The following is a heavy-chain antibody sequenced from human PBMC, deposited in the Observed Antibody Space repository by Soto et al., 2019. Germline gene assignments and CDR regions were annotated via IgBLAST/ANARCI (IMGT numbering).Heavy chain of an antibody. CDR3: ARPPEGYCSGGNCHFDY. CDR2: IYPGDSDT. J-gene: IGHJ4*02. Sequence: GESLKISCKGSGYNFATHWVAWVRQMPGKGLEWMGIIYPGDSDTTYSPSFQGRVNISVDKSLNTAYLQWNSLKASDTAMYYCARPPEGYCSGGNCHFDYWGQGTLVTVSS. CDR1: GYNFATHW. D-gene: IGHD2-15*01. V-gene: IGHV5-51*01.